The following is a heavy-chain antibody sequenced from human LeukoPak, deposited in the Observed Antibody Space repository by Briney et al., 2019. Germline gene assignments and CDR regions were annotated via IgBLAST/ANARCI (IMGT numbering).Heavy chain of an antibody. CDR1: GFTLSNYP. CDR3: AKAGVISGWDY. CDR2: IGEEKSGSWT. Sequence: GGSLRLSCVASGFTLSNYPMGWVRQAPVKGLEWLSAIGEEKSGSWTKSADSVKGRFTISRDNSENTLYLQMDSLTVEDTAVYYCAKAGVISGWDYWGQGTLVTVSS. J-gene: IGHJ4*02. D-gene: IGHD3-3*02. V-gene: IGHV3-23*01.